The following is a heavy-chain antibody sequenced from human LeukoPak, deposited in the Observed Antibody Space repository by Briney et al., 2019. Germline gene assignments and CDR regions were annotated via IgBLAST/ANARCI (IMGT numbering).Heavy chain of an antibody. Sequence: GGSLRLSCAASGFTFSSYAMSWVRQAPGKGLEWVSYISSSGSTIYYADSVKGRFTISRDNAKNSLYLQMNSLRAEDTAVYYCASGDYDILTGPFDYWGQGTLVTVSS. CDR1: GFTFSSYA. CDR3: ASGDYDILTGPFDY. J-gene: IGHJ4*02. V-gene: IGHV3-48*03. D-gene: IGHD3-9*01. CDR2: ISSSGSTI.